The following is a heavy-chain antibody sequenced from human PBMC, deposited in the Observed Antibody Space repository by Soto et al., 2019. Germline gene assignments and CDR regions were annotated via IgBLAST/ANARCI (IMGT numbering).Heavy chain of an antibody. J-gene: IGHJ3*02. CDR3: AKGEAVLRYFDWFLDAFDI. CDR2: IYSGGST. CDR1: GFTVSSNY. D-gene: IGHD3-9*01. V-gene: IGHV3-53*01. Sequence: GGSLRLSCAASGFTVSSNYMSWVRQAPGKGLEWVSVIYSGGSTYYADSVKGRFTISRDNSKNTLYLQMNSLRAEDTAVYYCAKGEAVLRYFDWFLDAFDIWGQGTMVTVSS.